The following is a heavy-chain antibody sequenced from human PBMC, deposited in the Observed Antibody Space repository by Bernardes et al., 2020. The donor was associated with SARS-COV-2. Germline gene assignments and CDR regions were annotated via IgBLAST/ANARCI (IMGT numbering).Heavy chain of an antibody. D-gene: IGHD2-15*01. CDR3: ATTPQYEYTRVFDF. CDR2: ISYDGGEQ. J-gene: IGHJ4*02. CDR1: GFTFSSYG. V-gene: IGHV3-30*03. Sequence: RGSLRLSCAASGFTFSSYGMHWVRQAPGTGLEWVAVISYDGGEQFYADSVKGRFTISRDNSKNTLYLQMNSLRAEDTAVYYCATTPQYEYTRVFDFWGQGTLVTVSS.